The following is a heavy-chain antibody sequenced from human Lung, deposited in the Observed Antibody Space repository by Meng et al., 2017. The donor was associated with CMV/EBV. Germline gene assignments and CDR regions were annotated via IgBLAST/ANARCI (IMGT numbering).Heavy chain of an antibody. CDR1: GYTFTGYN. Sequence: ASXXVSCKASGYTFTGYNIRWVRQDPGQGLEWMGWINPHSGDTKYAQKFQGRVTLTTDTSINTAYMEVSRLKSDDTAVFFCARLFHTSLGTNYYYGMDVWGLGXTVTVSS. D-gene: IGHD3-10*01. CDR2: INPHSGDT. CDR3: ARLFHTSLGTNYYYGMDV. J-gene: IGHJ6*02. V-gene: IGHV1-2*02.